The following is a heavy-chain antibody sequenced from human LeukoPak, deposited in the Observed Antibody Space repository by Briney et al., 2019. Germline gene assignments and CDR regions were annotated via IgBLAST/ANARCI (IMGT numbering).Heavy chain of an antibody. Sequence: PGGSLRLSCAASGFTFGDYYMSWIRQAPGKGLEWVSYISSSGSTIYYADSVKGRFTISRDNAKNSLYLQMNSLRAEDTAVYYCARAMTYYYDSSGYVAWWGQGTLVTVSS. J-gene: IGHJ4*02. CDR3: ARAMTYYYDSSGYVAW. CDR2: ISSSGSTI. CDR1: GFTFGDYY. V-gene: IGHV3-11*01. D-gene: IGHD3-22*01.